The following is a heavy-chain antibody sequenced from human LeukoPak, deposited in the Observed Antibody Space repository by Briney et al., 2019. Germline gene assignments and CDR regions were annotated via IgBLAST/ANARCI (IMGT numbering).Heavy chain of an antibody. D-gene: IGHD3-3*01. Sequence: SETLSLTCTVSGGSISSYYWSWIRQPPGKGLEWIGYIYYSGSTNYNPSLKSRVTTSVDTSKNQFSLKLSSVTDADTAVYYCARDRGQRTYYDFCSGYPIRYYGMDVWGQGTTVTVSS. V-gene: IGHV4-59*01. CDR3: ARDRGQRTYYDFCSGYPIRYYGMDV. CDR2: IYYSGST. CDR1: GGSISSYY. J-gene: IGHJ6*02.